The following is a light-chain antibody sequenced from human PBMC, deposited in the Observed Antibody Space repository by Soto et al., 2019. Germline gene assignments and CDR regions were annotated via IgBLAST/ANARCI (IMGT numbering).Light chain of an antibody. Sequence: IVLTQSPATRSLSPGKRATLSCRASQSFRGLLAWYQQKPGQAPRLLIYDAYNRATGIPPRFSGSGSGTDFTLTISSLEPEDSAVYYCQQRHMWPITFGQGTRLEI. V-gene: IGKV3-11*01. CDR2: DAY. CDR1: QSFRGL. CDR3: QQRHMWPIT. J-gene: IGKJ5*01.